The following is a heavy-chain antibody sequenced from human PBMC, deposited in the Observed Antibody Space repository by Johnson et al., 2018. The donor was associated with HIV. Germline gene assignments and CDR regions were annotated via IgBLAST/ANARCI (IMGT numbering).Heavy chain of an antibody. CDR2: IYSGGST. Sequence: VQLVESGGGLIQPGGSLRLSCAASGFTVSSNYMSWVLQAPGKGLEWVSVIYSGGSTYYADSVKGRFTISRDNSKNTLYLQMNSLRAEDTAVYYCAKPLRWDFAVDAFDIWGQGTLVIVSS. CDR1: GFTVSSNY. CDR3: AKPLRWDFAVDAFDI. J-gene: IGHJ3*02. D-gene: IGHD1-26*01. V-gene: IGHV3-66*03.